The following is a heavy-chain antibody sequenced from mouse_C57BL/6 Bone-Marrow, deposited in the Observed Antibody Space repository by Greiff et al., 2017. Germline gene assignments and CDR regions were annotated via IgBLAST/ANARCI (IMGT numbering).Heavy chain of an antibody. Sequence: EVQLQESGAELVRPGASVKLSCTASGFNIKDDYIHWVKQRPEQGLEWIGWIDPEIGDTEYASKFQGKATITSDTSSNTAYLQLSSLTSEDTAVFYCSSFDGNYFDFWGQGTPLTVAS. V-gene: IGHV14-4*01. CDR2: IDPEIGDT. CDR1: GFNIKDDY. J-gene: IGHJ2*01. D-gene: IGHD2-3*01. CDR3: SSFDGNYFDF.